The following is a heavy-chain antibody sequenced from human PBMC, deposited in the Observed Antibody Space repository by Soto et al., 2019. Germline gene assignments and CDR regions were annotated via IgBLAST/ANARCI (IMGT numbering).Heavy chain of an antibody. CDR3: ARDVVKAVAGSVNWCDP. CDR1: GFSLRTYG. D-gene: IGHD6-19*01. Sequence: QVQLVESGGGVVQSGRSLTLSCAASGFSLRTYGMHWLRRAPGKGLEWVAFIWYDRTKKFYANSVKGRCTISKDNSNNILYLQMSGLRVEDTAVYYCARDVVKAVAGSVNWCDPWGQGTLVTVSS. CDR2: IWYDRTKK. V-gene: IGHV3-33*01. J-gene: IGHJ5*02.